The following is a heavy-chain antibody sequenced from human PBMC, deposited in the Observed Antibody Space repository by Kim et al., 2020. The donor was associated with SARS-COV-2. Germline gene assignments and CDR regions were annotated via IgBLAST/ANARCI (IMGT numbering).Heavy chain of an antibody. D-gene: IGHD3-22*01. Sequence: GGSLRLSCAASGFTFSSYGMHWVRQAPGKGLEWVAVIWYDGSNKYYADSVKGRFTISRDNSKNTLYLQMNSLRAEDTAVYDCARAELTSSYDSSAYYPHAFDIWGQGTMVTVSS. CDR3: ARAELTSSYDSSAYYPHAFDI. V-gene: IGHV3-33*08. CDR1: GFTFSSYG. J-gene: IGHJ3*02. CDR2: IWYDGSNK.